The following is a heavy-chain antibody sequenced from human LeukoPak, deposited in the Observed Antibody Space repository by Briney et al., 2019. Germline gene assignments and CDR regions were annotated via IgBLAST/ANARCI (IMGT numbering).Heavy chain of an antibody. D-gene: IGHD3-22*01. J-gene: IGHJ3*02. Sequence: SETLSLTCTVSGGSISSSSYYWGWIRQPPGKGLEWIGSIYYSGSTYYNPSLKSRVTISVDTSKNQFSLKLSSVTAADTAVYYCARARNYYDNSGYYYEGDAFDIWGQGTMVTVSS. CDR3: ARARNYYDNSGYYYEGDAFDI. CDR1: GGSISSSSYY. V-gene: IGHV4-39*07. CDR2: IYYSGST.